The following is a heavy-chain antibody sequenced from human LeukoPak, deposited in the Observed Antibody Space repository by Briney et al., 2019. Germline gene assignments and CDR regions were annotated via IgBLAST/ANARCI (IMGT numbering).Heavy chain of an antibody. J-gene: IGHJ5*02. CDR2: IYYSGST. CDR1: GYSISSGYY. Sequence: SETLSLTCTVSGYSISSGYYWGWIRQPPGKGREGIGSIYYSGSTYYNPSLKSRVTISVDTSKNQFSLQLSSVTAADTAVYYCATGYCSSTSCYNNWFDPWGQGTLVTVSS. V-gene: IGHV4-38-2*02. CDR3: ATGYCSSTSCYNNWFDP. D-gene: IGHD2-2*02.